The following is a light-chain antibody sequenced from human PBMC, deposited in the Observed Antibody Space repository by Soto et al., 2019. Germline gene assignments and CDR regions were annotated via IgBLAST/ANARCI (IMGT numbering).Light chain of an antibody. J-gene: IGLJ1*01. V-gene: IGLV2-14*03. Sequence: QSALTQPASVSGSPGQSITISCSETSSDVGAYNYVSWYQHHPGKAPKLIIYDVSDRPSGVSNRFSASKSGNTASLTISGLQAEDEADYYCSSYTSSNTEVFGTGTKLTVL. CDR3: SSYTSSNTEV. CDR2: DVS. CDR1: SSDVGAYNY.